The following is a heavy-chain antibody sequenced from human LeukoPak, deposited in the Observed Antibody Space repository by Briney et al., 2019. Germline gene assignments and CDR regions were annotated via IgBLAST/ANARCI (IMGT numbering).Heavy chain of an antibody. CDR3: ARQDLEWLLSAFDI. J-gene: IGHJ3*02. D-gene: IGHD3-3*01. V-gene: IGHV4-4*07. CDR1: GGSISSYY. CDR2: IYTSGST. Sequence: PSETLSLTCTVSGGSISSYYWSWIRQPAGKGLEWIGRIYTSGSTNYNPSLKSRVTMSVYTSKNQFSLKLSSVTAADTAVYYCARQDLEWLLSAFDIWGQGTMVTVSS.